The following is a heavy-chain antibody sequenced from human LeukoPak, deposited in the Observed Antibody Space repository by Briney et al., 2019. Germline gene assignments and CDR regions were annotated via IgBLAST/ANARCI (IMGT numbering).Heavy chain of an antibody. CDR3: ARDLMYCDTMSCYDGDFDY. J-gene: IGHJ4*02. D-gene: IGHD2-2*01. V-gene: IGHV1-18*01. CDR1: GYSFINFG. Sequence: GASVKVSCKASGYSFINFGRSWVRQAPGQGLEWMGWISAYNHNTNYAQKFQGRVTMTIDTSTTTVYMELRSLRSDDTAIYYCARDLMYCDTMSCYDGDFDYWGQGTPVTVSS. CDR2: ISAYNHNT.